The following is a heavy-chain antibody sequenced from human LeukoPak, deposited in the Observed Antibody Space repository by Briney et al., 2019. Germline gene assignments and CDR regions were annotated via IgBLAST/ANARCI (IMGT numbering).Heavy chain of an antibody. CDR1: GGSFSNYY. D-gene: IGHD1-7*01. J-gene: IGHJ6*03. Sequence: SETLSLTCAVYGGSFSNYYWGWMRQSPVKGLEWIGEINDSERIIYNPSLKSRVTISVDMSKNQCSLRLNSVTAADTAIYYCVRRWNYGIYYHIDVWGKGTTVTVSS. CDR3: VRRWNYGIYYHIDV. CDR2: INDSERI. V-gene: IGHV4-34*01.